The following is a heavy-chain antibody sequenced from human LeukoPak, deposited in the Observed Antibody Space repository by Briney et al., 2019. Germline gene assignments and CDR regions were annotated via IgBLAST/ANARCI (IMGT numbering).Heavy chain of an antibody. CDR3: AKDASPIAASTTGAFDF. J-gene: IGHJ3*01. V-gene: IGHV3-30*04. CDR1: GFTFSSYA. Sequence: GGSLRLSCAASGFTFSSYAMHWVRQAPGKGLEWVAVISYDGRNTYYAGSVQGRSTISRDNAKNTLHLQMNSLRPEDPAVFYCAKDASPIAASTTGAFDFWGQGAMVTVSS. CDR2: ISYDGRNT. D-gene: IGHD6-6*01.